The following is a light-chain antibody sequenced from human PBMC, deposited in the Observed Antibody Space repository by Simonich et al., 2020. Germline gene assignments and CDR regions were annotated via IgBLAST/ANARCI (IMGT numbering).Light chain of an antibody. CDR2: EDN. Sequence: NFILTQPHSVSESPGKTVTISCTRSSVSIASNYVQWYQPRPGSSPTTVIYEDNQRPSGVPDRFSGSIDSSSNSASLTISGLKTEDEADYYCQSYDSSNRVFGGGTKLTVL. V-gene: IGLV6-57*01. CDR3: QSYDSSNRV. CDR1: SVSIASNY. J-gene: IGLJ2*01.